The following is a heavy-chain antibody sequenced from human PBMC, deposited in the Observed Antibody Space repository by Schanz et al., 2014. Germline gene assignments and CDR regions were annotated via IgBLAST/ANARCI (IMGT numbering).Heavy chain of an antibody. V-gene: IGHV3-33*01. J-gene: IGHJ6*02. CDR3: ARDMTSMGESGFYHYGMDV. CDR2: VWSDGNTK. CDR1: GFTFSRFG. D-gene: IGHD1-26*01. Sequence: QVQLVESGGGVVRPGRSLRLSCATSGFTFSRFGMHWVRQAPGKGPEWVALVWSDGNTKYYVDSVKGRFTISRDNSMNTLHLQMDGLRVEDTAVYYCARDMTSMGESGFYHYGMDVWGQGTTATVSS.